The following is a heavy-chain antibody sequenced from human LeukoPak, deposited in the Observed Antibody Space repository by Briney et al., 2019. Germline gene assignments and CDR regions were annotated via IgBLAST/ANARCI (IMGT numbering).Heavy chain of an antibody. CDR3: ARHGYYESSGLDY. V-gene: IGHV4-59*08. Sequence: PSETLSLTCTVSGGCISSYYWSWIRQPPGKGLERIGCIYYSGSTNYNPSLKSRVTMSVDTSKNQFSLKLNSVTAADTAVYYCARHGYYESSGLDYWGQGTLVTVSS. CDR2: IYYSGST. J-gene: IGHJ4*02. CDR1: GGCISSYY. D-gene: IGHD3-22*01.